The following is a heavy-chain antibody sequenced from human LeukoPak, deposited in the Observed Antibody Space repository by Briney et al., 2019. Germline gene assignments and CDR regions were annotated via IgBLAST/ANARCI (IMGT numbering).Heavy chain of an antibody. CDR1: GGSISSYY. CDR3: ARDYLVGGDFRYFDL. CDR2: IYYSGST. V-gene: IGHV4-59*01. D-gene: IGHD2-21*02. J-gene: IGHJ2*01. Sequence: SETLSLTCTVSGGSISSYYWSWIRQPPGKGLEWIGYIYYSGSTNYNPSLKSRVTISVDTSKNQFSLKLSSVTAADTAVYYCARDYLVGGDFRYFDLWGRGTLVTVSS.